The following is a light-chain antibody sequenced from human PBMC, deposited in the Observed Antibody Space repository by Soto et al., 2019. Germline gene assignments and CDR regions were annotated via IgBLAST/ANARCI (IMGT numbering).Light chain of an antibody. CDR2: GAS. V-gene: IGKV3-15*01. CDR3: QQSYSTPT. J-gene: IGKJ1*01. CDR1: QSVSSN. Sequence: EIVLTQSPATLSVSPGERVTLSCRASQSVSSNLAWYQQKPGQAPRLLIYGASTRATGIPARFSGSGSGTEFTLTISSLQPEDFATYYCQQSYSTPTFGQGTKVDIK.